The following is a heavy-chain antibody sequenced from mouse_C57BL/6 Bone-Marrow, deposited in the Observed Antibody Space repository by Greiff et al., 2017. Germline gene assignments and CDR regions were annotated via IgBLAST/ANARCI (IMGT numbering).Heavy chain of an antibody. J-gene: IGHJ2*01. V-gene: IGHV1-81*01. Sequence: VKLVESGAELARPGASVKLSCKASGYTFTSYGISWVKQRTGQGLEWIGEIYPRSGNTYYNEKFKGKATLTADKSSSTAYMELRSLTSEDSAVYFCARVGLLLFDYWGQGTTLTVSS. D-gene: IGHD1-1*01. CDR3: ARVGLLLFDY. CDR2: IYPRSGNT. CDR1: GYTFTSYG.